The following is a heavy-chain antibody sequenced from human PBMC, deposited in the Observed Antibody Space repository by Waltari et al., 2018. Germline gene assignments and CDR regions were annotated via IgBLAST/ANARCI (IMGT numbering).Heavy chain of an antibody. CDR2: ITYNGREK. Sequence: QVQLVQSGGGVVQPGRSLRLSCVASGFTLGGYGVHWVRQAPGKGLEWVAVITYNGREKYYADSVKGRFTISRDNSKNTLYLQMNSLRVEDTAVYYCAKAEWGSSVYFDSWGQGTLVTVSS. J-gene: IGHJ4*02. D-gene: IGHD6-6*01. CDR1: GFTLGGYG. V-gene: IGHV3-30*18. CDR3: AKAEWGSSVYFDS.